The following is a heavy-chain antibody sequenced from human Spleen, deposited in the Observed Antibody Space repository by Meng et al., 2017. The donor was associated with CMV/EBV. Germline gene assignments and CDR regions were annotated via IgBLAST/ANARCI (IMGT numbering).Heavy chain of an antibody. J-gene: IGHJ4*02. D-gene: IGHD3-3*01. Sequence: ASVKVSCKASGYSFINYGISWVRQAPGQGLEWMGWISAYTGDTNYAQNFQGRVTMTTDTSTSTAYMDLRSLRSDDTAVYYCARIPWSGYFSRYFDYWGQGTVVTVSS. CDR3: ARIPWSGYFSRYFDY. CDR1: GYSFINYG. V-gene: IGHV1-18*01. CDR2: ISAYTGDT.